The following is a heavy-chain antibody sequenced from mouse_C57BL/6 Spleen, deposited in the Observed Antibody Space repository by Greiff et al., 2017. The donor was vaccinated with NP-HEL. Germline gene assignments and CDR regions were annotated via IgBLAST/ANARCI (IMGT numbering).Heavy chain of an antibody. J-gene: IGHJ2*01. CDR2: IDPSDSYT. Sequence: VQLQQSGAELVMPGASVKLSCKASGYTFTSYWMHWVKQRPGQGLEWIGEIDPSDSYTNYNQKFKGKSTLTVDKSSSTAYMQLSSLTSEDSAVYYCARLATVVPFDYWGQGTTLTVSS. V-gene: IGHV1-69*01. CDR3: ARLATVVPFDY. D-gene: IGHD1-1*01. CDR1: GYTFTSYW.